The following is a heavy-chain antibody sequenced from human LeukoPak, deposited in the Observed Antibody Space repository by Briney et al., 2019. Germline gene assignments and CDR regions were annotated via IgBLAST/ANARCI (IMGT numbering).Heavy chain of an antibody. J-gene: IGHJ3*02. D-gene: IGHD1-26*01. V-gene: IGHV4-34*01. CDR3: ARGRGYSRSQKGDAFDI. CDR2: INHSGSS. Sequence: SETLSLTCAVYGGSFSGYYWSWIRQPPGKGLEWIGEINHSGSSNYNPSLKSRVTISVDTSKNQFSLKLSSVTAADTAVYYCARGRGYSRSQKGDAFDIWGQGTMVTVSS. CDR1: GGSFSGYY.